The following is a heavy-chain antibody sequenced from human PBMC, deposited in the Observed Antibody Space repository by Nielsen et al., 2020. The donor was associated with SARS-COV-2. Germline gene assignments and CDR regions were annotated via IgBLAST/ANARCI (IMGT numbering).Heavy chain of an antibody. CDR2: ISYDGSNK. Sequence: GGSLRLSCAASGFTFSSYGMHWVRQAPGKGLEWVAVISYDGSNKYYADSVKGRFTISRDNSKNTLYLQMNSLRAEDTAVYYCAKVGVGATTDIWGQGTMVTVSS. CDR1: GFTFSSYG. CDR3: AKVGVGATTDI. V-gene: IGHV3-30*18. D-gene: IGHD1-26*01. J-gene: IGHJ3*02.